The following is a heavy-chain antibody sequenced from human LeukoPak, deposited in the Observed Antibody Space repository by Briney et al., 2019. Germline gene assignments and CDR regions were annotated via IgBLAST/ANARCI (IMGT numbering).Heavy chain of an antibody. D-gene: IGHD2-8*01. V-gene: IGHV4-39*07. J-gene: IGHJ5*02. CDR3: ARDMRRIVLMVYVENWFDP. CDR1: GGSISSSSYY. CDR2: IYYSGST. Sequence: SETLSLTCTVSGGSISSSSYYWGWIRQPPGKGLEWIGSIYYSGSTYYNPSLKSRVTISVDTSKNQFSLKLSSVTAADTAVYYCARDMRRIVLMVYVENWFDPWGQGTLVTVSS.